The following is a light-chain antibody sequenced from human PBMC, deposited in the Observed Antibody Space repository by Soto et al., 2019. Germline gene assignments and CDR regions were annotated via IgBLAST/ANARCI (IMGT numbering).Light chain of an antibody. Sequence: EIVMTQSPATLSVSPGERATLSCRASQSVTSNLAWYQQKPGQAPRLLIYVASTRATGIPARFSGSGSGTEFTLTISGLESEDFAVYYCQQYKNWPYTFGQGTKLEIK. CDR1: QSVTSN. V-gene: IGKV3-15*01. CDR3: QQYKNWPYT. J-gene: IGKJ2*01. CDR2: VAS.